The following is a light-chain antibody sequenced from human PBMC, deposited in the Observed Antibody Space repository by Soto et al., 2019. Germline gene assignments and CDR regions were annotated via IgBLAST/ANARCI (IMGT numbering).Light chain of an antibody. CDR1: QGISSA. CDR3: QQFNTRFT. J-gene: IGKJ3*01. Sequence: AIQLTQSPSSLSASVGDRVTITCRASQGISSALAWYQQKPGKAPKLLIYDASSLESGVTSRFSGSGSGTDFTLTISSLQPEDFATYYCQQFNTRFTFGPGTKVDIK. CDR2: DAS. V-gene: IGKV1-13*02.